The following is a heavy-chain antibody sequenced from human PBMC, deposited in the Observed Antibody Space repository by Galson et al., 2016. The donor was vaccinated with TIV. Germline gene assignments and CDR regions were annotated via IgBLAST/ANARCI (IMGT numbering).Heavy chain of an antibody. CDR1: GFIFGDYW. D-gene: IGHD6-13*01. CDR3: ARVSSWYYVDF. Sequence: LRLSCAASGFIFGDYWMSWVRQAPGKGLEWVANIKEDGSEKYYVDSVTGRFTVSRDNARNSLFLQMDSLRVEDTADYYCARVSSWYYVDFWGQGTLITVSS. V-gene: IGHV3-7*01. J-gene: IGHJ4*02. CDR2: IKEDGSEK.